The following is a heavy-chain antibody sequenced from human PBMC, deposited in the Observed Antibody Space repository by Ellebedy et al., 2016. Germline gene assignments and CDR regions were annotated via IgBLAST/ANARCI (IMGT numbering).Heavy chain of an antibody. CDR3: AKLAARSFFYYMDA. D-gene: IGHD6-6*01. Sequence: ASVKVSCXASGYSFTGYDIAWVRQAPGQGLEWMGWISVYNGNMDYAQKFQGRVTMTTDTSTSTAYMELRSLRSDDTAVYYCAKLAARSFFYYMDAWGNGTTVTVSS. CDR2: ISVYNGNM. J-gene: IGHJ6*03. CDR1: GYSFTGYD. V-gene: IGHV1-18*01.